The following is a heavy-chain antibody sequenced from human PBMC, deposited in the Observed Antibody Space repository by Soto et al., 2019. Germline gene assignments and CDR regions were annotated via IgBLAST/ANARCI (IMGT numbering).Heavy chain of an antibody. J-gene: IGHJ5*02. Sequence: QVQLQESGPGLVKPSETLSLTCSVSGDSIGSYYWTWIRQPPGKGLDWIGYIHYLGSTTFNPSLKSRVTILVDTSKNRISLRLNPVTAADTAVYYCARGLYSSLRSGYFDPWGQGTLVTVSS. V-gene: IGHV4-59*01. CDR2: IHYLGST. CDR3: ARGLYSSLRSGYFDP. D-gene: IGHD3-22*01. CDR1: GDSIGSYY.